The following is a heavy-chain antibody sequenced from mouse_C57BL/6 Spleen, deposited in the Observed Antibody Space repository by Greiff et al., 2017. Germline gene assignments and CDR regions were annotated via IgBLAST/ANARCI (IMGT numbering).Heavy chain of an antibody. CDR1: GYTFTSYW. CDR3: ARKGLLRFYYYAMDY. D-gene: IGHD2-3*01. V-gene: IGHV1-55*01. CDR2: IYPGSGST. J-gene: IGHJ4*01. Sequence: QVQLQQPGAELVKPGASVKMSCKASGYTFTSYWITWVKQRPGQGLEWIGDIYPGSGSTNYNEKFKSKATLTVDTSSSTAYMQLSSLTSEDSAVYYCARKGLLRFYYYAMDYWGQGTSGTVSS.